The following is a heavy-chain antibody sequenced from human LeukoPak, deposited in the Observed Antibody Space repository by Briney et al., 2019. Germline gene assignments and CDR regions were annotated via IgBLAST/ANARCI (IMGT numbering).Heavy chain of an antibody. CDR3: ARDLHCGGDCYPLTY. CDR1: GFTFSGFG. CDR2: ISSTSRTI. D-gene: IGHD2-21*01. Sequence: GGSLRLSCAASGFTFSGFGMNWVRQAPGRGLECVSYISSTSRTIYYADSVKGRFTISRDNAKNSLYLQMNSLRAEDTAVYYCARDLHCGGDCYPLTYWGQGTLVTVSS. J-gene: IGHJ4*02. V-gene: IGHV3-48*01.